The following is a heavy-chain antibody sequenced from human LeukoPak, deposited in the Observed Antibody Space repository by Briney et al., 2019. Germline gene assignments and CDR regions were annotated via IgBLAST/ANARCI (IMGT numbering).Heavy chain of an antibody. Sequence: GGSLRLSCEASGLTFSSYGMHWVRQAPGKGLEWVSVISYDGSNKYYVDSVKGRFTISRDNSKNTLYLQMNSLRAEDTAVYYCAKGGSRFLGFYYFDYWGQGTLVTVSS. CDR2: ISYDGSNK. J-gene: IGHJ4*02. D-gene: IGHD3-3*01. V-gene: IGHV3-30*18. CDR3: AKGGSRFLGFYYFDY. CDR1: GLTFSSYG.